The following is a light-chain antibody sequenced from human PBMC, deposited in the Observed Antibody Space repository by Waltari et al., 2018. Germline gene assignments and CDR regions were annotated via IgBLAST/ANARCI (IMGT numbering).Light chain of an antibody. J-gene: IGLJ3*02. CDR2: GVT. Sequence: QTALTQPASVSGSPGQSLTISCRGTYSAVGRYDYVSWYQQHPGKAPRLLIYGVTNRPSGVSYRFSGSKSGYTASLTISGLQAEDEADYYCSSHTSTSTHVFGGGTTLTVL. V-gene: IGLV2-14*03. CDR3: SSHTSTSTHV. CDR1: YSAVGRYDY.